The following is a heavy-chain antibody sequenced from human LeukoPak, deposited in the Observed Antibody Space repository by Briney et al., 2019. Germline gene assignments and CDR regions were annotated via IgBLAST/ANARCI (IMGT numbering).Heavy chain of an antibody. CDR2: INHSGST. V-gene: IGHV4-34*01. CDR1: GGSFSGYY. CDR3: ARGSYDYVWGSYRYRNLYYFDY. Sequence: PSETLSLTCAVYGGSFSGYYLSWIRQPPGKGLEWIGEINHSGSTNYNPSLKSRVTISVDTSKNQFSLKLSSVTAADTAVYYCARGSYDYVWGSYRYRNLYYFDYWGQGTLVTVSS. J-gene: IGHJ4*02. D-gene: IGHD3-16*02.